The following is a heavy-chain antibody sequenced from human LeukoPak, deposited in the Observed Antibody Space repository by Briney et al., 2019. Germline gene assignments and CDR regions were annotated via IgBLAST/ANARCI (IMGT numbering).Heavy chain of an antibody. CDR1: GGTLSSYA. CDR3: ARARGGYDFWSGYFDY. CDR2: IIPIFGTA. Sequence: SVKVSCKASGGTLSSYAISWVRQAPGQGLEWMGGIIPIFGTANYAQKFQGRVTITTDESTSTAYMELSSLRSEDTAVYYCARARGGYDFWSGYFDYWGQGTLVTVSS. V-gene: IGHV1-69*05. D-gene: IGHD3-3*01. J-gene: IGHJ4*02.